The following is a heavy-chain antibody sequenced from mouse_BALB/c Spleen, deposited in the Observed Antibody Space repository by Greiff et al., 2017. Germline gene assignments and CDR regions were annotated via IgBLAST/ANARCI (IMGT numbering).Heavy chain of an antibody. CDR1: GYTFTDYA. J-gene: IGHJ3*01. CDR2: ISTYYGDA. CDR3: ARGGRDGYYWFAY. D-gene: IGHD2-3*01. Sequence: QVHVKQSGAELVRPGVSVKISCKGSGYTFTDYAMHWVKQSHAKSLEWIGVISTYYGDASYNQKFKGKATMTVDKSSSTAYMELARLTSEDSAIYYCARGGRDGYYWFAYWGQGTLVTVSA. V-gene: IGHV1S137*01.